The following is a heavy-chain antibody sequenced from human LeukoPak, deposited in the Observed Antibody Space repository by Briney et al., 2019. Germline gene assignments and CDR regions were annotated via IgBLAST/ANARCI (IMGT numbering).Heavy chain of an antibody. D-gene: IGHD1-14*01. CDR2: ISWNTRTI. CDR3: TKSVGIRGRRNWFDP. V-gene: IGHV3-9*01. J-gene: IGHJ5*02. CDR1: GFTFDDYA. Sequence: QPGRSLRLSCAASGFTFDDYAMHWVRQAPGKGLEWVSGISWNTRTIGYVNVVKGRFTISRDNAKNSLYLQMNSLTTDDTAFYYCTKSVGIRGRRNWFDPWGQGTLVTVSS.